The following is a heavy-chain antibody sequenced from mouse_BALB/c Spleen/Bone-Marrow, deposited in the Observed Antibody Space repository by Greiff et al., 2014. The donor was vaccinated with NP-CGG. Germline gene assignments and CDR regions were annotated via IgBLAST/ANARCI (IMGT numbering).Heavy chain of an antibody. CDR3: ASGNWAY. J-gene: IGHJ3*01. V-gene: IGHV1S135*01. D-gene: IGHD2-1*01. Sequence: EVQLQQSGPELVKPGASVKVSCKASGYVFTSYNMYWVKQSHGKRLEWIGYIEPYNGGTSYNQKFKGKATLTVDKSSSTAYMYLNSLTSEDSAVYYCASGNWAYWGQGTLVTVSA. CDR1: GYVFTSYN. CDR2: IEPYNGGT.